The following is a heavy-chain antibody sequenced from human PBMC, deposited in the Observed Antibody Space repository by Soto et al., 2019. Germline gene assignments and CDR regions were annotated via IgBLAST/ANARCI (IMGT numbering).Heavy chain of an antibody. CDR2: IIPILGIA. J-gene: IGHJ6*03. D-gene: IGHD1-1*01. CDR3: AGNTKGYYYYYYYMDV. Sequence: QVQLVQSGAEVKKPGSSVKVSCKASGGTFSSYTISWVRQAPGQGLEWMGRIIPILGIANYAQKFQSRVTITADKSTSTAYMELSSLRSEDTAVYYCAGNTKGYYYYYYYMDVWGKGTTVTVSS. V-gene: IGHV1-69*02. CDR1: GGTFSSYT.